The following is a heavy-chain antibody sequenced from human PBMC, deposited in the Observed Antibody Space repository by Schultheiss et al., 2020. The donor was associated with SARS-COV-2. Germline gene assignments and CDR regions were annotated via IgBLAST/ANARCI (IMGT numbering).Heavy chain of an antibody. CDR1: GFTFSSYA. CDR3: TRVRDIVVVPAAIRSRGWFDP. V-gene: IGHV3-49*04. D-gene: IGHD2-2*02. CDR2: SRSKAYGGTT. J-gene: IGHJ5*02. Sequence: GGSLRLSCAASGFTFSSYAMSWVRQAPGKGLEWVGVSRSKAYGGTTEYAASVKGRFTISRDDSKSIAYLQMNSLKTEDTAVYYCTRVRDIVVVPAAIRSRGWFDPWGQGTLVTVSS.